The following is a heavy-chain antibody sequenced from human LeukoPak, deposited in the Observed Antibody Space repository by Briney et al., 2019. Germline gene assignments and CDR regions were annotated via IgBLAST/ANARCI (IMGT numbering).Heavy chain of an antibody. Sequence: GGSLRLSCAASGFTFTSYWMSWVRQAPGKGLEWVANIKKDGSEEYYVDSVKGRFTISRDNAKNSLYLQMNRLRAEDTAVYYCAKETVTTRGNWFDPWGQGTLVTVSS. D-gene: IGHD4-11*01. V-gene: IGHV3-7*01. J-gene: IGHJ5*02. CDR1: GFTFTSYW. CDR2: IKKDGSEE. CDR3: AKETVTTRGNWFDP.